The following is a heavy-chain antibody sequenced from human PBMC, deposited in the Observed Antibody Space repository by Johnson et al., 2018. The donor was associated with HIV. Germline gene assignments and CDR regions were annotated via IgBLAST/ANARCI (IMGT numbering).Heavy chain of an antibody. V-gene: IGHV3-33*01. Sequence: QVQLVESGGGVVQPGRSLRLSCAASGFNFSTYGMHWVRRAPGKGLEWVAVIWYDGSNKYYGDSVKGRFTISRDYSMNTLFLQMNSLRAEDTAVYYCARGRVAAGGMRGGGLDIWGQGTMVTVSS. CDR3: ARGRVAAGGMRGGGLDI. D-gene: IGHD6-13*01. CDR1: GFNFSTYG. J-gene: IGHJ3*02. CDR2: IWYDGSNK.